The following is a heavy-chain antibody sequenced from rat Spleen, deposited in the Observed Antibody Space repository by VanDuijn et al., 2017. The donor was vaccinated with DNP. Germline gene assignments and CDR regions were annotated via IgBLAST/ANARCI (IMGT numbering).Heavy chain of an antibody. CDR1: GFTFSNYD. Sequence: EVQLVESGGGLVQPGRSLKLSCAASGFTFSNYDMAWVRQAPAKGLEWVTYISNGGDSPYSRDSVKDRFTISRDNAKSTLYLQMNSLRSEEMATYYCIRWNSGHFDYWGQGVMVTVSS. CDR2: ISNGGDSP. J-gene: IGHJ2*01. D-gene: IGHD4-3*01. CDR3: IRWNSGHFDY. V-gene: IGHV5-27*01.